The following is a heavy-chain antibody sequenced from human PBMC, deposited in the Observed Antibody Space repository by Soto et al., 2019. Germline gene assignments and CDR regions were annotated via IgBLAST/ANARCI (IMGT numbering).Heavy chain of an antibody. V-gene: IGHV1-69*13. CDR1: GGTSSSYA. D-gene: IGHD6-6*01. J-gene: IGHJ4*02. CDR2: IIPIFGTA. CDR3: ARRNEYSSSSAFDY. Sequence: GASVKVSCKASGGTSSSYAISRVRQAPGQGLEWMGGIIPIFGTANYAQKFQGRVTITADESTSTAYMELSSLRSEDTAVYYCARRNEYSSSSAFDYWGQGTLVTVSS.